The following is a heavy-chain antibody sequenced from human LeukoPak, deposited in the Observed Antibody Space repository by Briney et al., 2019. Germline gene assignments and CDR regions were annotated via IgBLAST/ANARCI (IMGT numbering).Heavy chain of an antibody. J-gene: IGHJ4*02. D-gene: IGHD4-23*01. CDR1: GFIFSSYS. CDR3: ARDFNYGGNFDY. Sequence: GGSPRLSCAASGFIFSSYSMNWVRQAPGKGLEWISYMTSYSSTIYYADSVEGRFTISRDNAKNSLYLQMNSLRAEDTAVYYCARDFNYGGNFDYWGQGTLVTVSS. CDR2: MTSYSSTI. V-gene: IGHV3-48*01.